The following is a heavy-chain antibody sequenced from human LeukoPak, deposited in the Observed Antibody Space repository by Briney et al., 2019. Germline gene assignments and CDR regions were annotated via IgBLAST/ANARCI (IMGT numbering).Heavy chain of an antibody. J-gene: IGHJ4*02. V-gene: IGHV4-34*01. CDR1: GGSFSGYY. D-gene: IGHD3-22*01. Sequence: SETLSLTCAVYGGSFSGYYWSWIRQPPGKGLEWIGEINHSGSTNYNPSLKSRVTISVDTSKNQFSLKLSSVTAADTAVYYCARDYDRSGLQGGAYYFDYWGQGTLVTVSS. CDR3: ARDYDRSGLQGGAYYFDY. CDR2: INHSGST.